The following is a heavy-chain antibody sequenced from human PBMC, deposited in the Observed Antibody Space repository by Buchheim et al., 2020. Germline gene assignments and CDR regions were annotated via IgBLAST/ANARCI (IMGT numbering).Heavy chain of an antibody. CDR1: GDSMERGGFY. D-gene: IGHD3-10*01. J-gene: IGHJ4*02. Sequence: QVQLQESGPGLVKPSQTLSLTCTVSGDSMERGGFYWNWIRQHPGMGLEFIGYMYNSGSTYFNPSLRSRVTISADTSKNQFSLKLSSVTAADTAVNFCARGTPRYYFDFWGQGTL. CDR3: ARGTPRYYFDF. CDR2: MYNSGST. V-gene: IGHV4-31*03.